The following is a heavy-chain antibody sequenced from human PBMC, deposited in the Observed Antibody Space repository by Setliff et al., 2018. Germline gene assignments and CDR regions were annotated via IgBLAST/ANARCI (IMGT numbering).Heavy chain of an antibody. CDR3: ARVRNTQNGFLDY. D-gene: IGHD1-1*01. CDR2: INHSGST. J-gene: IGHJ4*02. V-gene: IGHV4-34*01. CDR1: GGSFSGYY. Sequence: PSETLSLTCAVYGGSFSGYYWSWIRQPPGKGLEWIGEINHSGSTNYNPSLKSRVTISVDTSKNQFSLRLTSVTAADTAIYYCARVRNTQNGFLDYWSQGTLVTVSS.